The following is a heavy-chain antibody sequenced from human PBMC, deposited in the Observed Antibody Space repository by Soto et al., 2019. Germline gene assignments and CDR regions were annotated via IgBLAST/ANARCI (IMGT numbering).Heavy chain of an antibody. J-gene: IGHJ4*02. CDR1: GFTSTNYV. CDR3: ARDEGNAMVRGYDN. D-gene: IGHD3-10*01. V-gene: IGHV3-23*01. CDR2: ISGSGTTT. Sequence: EVHLLDSGGGLVQPGGSLRLSCAASGFTSTNYVMNWVRQAPGKGLEWVSSISGSGTTTFYADSVKGRFIISRDNSKNTLYLQMNSLSAEDTAIYYCARDEGNAMVRGYDNWGQGTLVTVSS.